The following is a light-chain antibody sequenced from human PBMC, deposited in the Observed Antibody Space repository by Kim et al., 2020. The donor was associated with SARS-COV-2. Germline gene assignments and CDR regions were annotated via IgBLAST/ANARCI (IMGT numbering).Light chain of an antibody. V-gene: IGKV1-16*02. CDR2: AAS. CDR3: LQYNSYPLT. Sequence: AAGGDRVSITCRASQDLSDYLAWFQQRPGKAPKSLIYAASSLHSGVPSKFSGSGSGTDFTLTVSSLQPEDSATYYCLQYNSYPLTFGGGNKVDIK. J-gene: IGKJ4*01. CDR1: QDLSDY.